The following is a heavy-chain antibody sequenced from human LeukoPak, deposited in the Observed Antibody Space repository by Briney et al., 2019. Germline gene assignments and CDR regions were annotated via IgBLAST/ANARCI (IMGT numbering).Heavy chain of an antibody. CDR2: INSDGSST. Sequence: QTGGSLRLSCAASGFTFSSYWMHWVRHAPGKGLVWASRINSDGSSTSYADSVKGRFTISRDNAKNTLYLQMNSLRAEDTAVYYCARRGQWLWAFDIWGQGTMVTVSS. V-gene: IGHV3-74*01. CDR3: ARRGQWLWAFDI. J-gene: IGHJ3*02. D-gene: IGHD6-19*01. CDR1: GFTFSSYW.